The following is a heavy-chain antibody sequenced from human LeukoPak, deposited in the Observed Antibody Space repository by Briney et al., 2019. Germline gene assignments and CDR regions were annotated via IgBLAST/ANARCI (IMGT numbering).Heavy chain of an antibody. CDR2: IYYSGST. Sequence: SETLSLTCTVSGGSISSYYWSWIRQPPGKGLEWIGYIYYSGSTNYNPSLKSRVTISVDTSKNQFSLKLSSVTAADTAVYYCARDSSSPRRPDHYGMDVWGQGTTVTVSS. J-gene: IGHJ6*02. D-gene: IGHD6-13*01. V-gene: IGHV4-59*12. CDR3: ARDSSSPRRPDHYGMDV. CDR1: GGSISSYY.